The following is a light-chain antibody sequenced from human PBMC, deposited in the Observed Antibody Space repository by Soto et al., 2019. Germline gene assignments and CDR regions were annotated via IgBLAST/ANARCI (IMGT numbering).Light chain of an antibody. CDR2: EAI. J-gene: IGLJ1*01. Sequence: QSSMAQPSSVPGSPGQSITISCTGNISDVGSHNLVSWYQQFPGKAPKLIIFEAIKRPSGVSNRFSGSKYGSTASLTISGLQAEAEADYCWCSNAAGSTYVFGSGTTVTVL. V-gene: IGLV2-23*01. CDR3: CSNAAGSTYV. CDR1: ISDVGSHNL.